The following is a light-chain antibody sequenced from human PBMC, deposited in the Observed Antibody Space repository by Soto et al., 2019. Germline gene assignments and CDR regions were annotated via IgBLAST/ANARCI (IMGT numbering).Light chain of an antibody. CDR3: QQYGSSSIT. Sequence: VLTQSPGTLSLSPGERATLSCRASQTVTSNFLAWYQEKPGQAPRLLIYGASSRATGIPDRFSGSGSGTDFTLTISRLEPEDFAVYYCQQYGSSSITFGQGTRLEIK. J-gene: IGKJ5*01. CDR2: GAS. CDR1: QTVTSNF. V-gene: IGKV3-20*01.